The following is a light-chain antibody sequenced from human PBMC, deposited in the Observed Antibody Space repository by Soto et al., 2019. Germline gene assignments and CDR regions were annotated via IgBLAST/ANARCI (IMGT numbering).Light chain of an antibody. Sequence: QSVLTQPPSASGTPGQRVTISCSGSSSNIGSNTVNWYQHLPGSAPKLLIFTDNQRPSGVPDRVAGSKSGTSASLAISGLQSEDEADYYCATWDDSLNAWVFGGGTKLTVL. CDR3: ATWDDSLNAWV. J-gene: IGLJ3*02. V-gene: IGLV1-44*01. CDR1: SSNIGSNT. CDR2: TDN.